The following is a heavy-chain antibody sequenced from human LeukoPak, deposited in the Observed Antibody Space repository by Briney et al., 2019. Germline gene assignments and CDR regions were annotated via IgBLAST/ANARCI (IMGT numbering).Heavy chain of an antibody. CDR3: ARDRSYGGKPGGY. CDR1: GFTFSYYS. V-gene: IGHV3-23*01. Sequence: QPGGSLRLSCAASGFTFSYYSMSWVRQAPGKGLKWVSAISGSGGTTYYEDSVKGRFTISRDNSRNTLFLQMNSLRAEDTAVYYCARDRSYGGKPGGYWGQGTLVTVSS. J-gene: IGHJ4*02. D-gene: IGHD4-23*01. CDR2: ISGSGGTT.